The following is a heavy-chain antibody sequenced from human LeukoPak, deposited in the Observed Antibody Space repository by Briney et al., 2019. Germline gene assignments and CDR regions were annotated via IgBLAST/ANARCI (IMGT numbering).Heavy chain of an antibody. J-gene: IGHJ4*02. D-gene: IGHD6-13*01. V-gene: IGHV5-51*01. CDR2: IYPGDSDP. CDR3: VRHGLGSSWFGFDY. CDR1: GYTFTTYW. Sequence: GESLKISCKGSGYTFTTYWIGWVRQMPGKGLEWMGIIYPGDSDPRYSPSFQGQVTISADKSISTAYLQWSSLKASDSAMFYCVRHGLGSSWFGFDYWGQGTLVTVSS.